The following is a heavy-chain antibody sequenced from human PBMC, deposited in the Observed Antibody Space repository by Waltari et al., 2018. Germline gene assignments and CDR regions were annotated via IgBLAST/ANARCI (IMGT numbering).Heavy chain of an antibody. V-gene: IGHV4-59*01. CDR1: GGSIRSYY. J-gene: IGHJ4*02. D-gene: IGHD7-27*01. CDR3: ARGAAGEPYYFDY. CDR2: IYYSGST. Sequence: QVQLQESGPGLVKPSETLSLTCTVSGGSIRSYYWSWIRQPPGKGLEWIGYIYYSGSTNYNPSLKSRVTISVDTSKNQFSLKLSSVTAADTAVYYCARGAAGEPYYFDYWGQGTLVTVSS.